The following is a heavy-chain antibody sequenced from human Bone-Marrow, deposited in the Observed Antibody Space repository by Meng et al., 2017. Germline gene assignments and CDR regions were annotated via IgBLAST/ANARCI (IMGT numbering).Heavy chain of an antibody. V-gene: IGHV3-21*01. D-gene: IGHD3-3*01. CDR1: GFTFSSYS. J-gene: IGHJ4*02. CDR3: ARAYYDFWSGYSPHFAY. CDR2: ISSSSSYI. Sequence: GESLKISCAASGFTFSSYSMNWVRQAPGKGLEWVSSISSSSSYIYYADSVKGRFTISRDNAKNSLYLQMNSLRAEDTAVYYCARAYYDFWSGYSPHFAYWGQGNQV.